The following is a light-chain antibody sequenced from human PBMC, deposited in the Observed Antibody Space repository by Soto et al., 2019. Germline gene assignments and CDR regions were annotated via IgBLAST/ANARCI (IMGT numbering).Light chain of an antibody. CDR2: KAS. V-gene: IGKV1-5*03. CDR3: QYYDNYSWT. Sequence: DIQMTQSPSTLSASVGDRVTITCRASQSISDWLAWYQQKPGKAPKFLIYKASNLESGVPSRFSGGGSGTEFSLTISSVQPDDFATYYCQYYDNYSWTFGQGTKVEIK. J-gene: IGKJ1*01. CDR1: QSISDW.